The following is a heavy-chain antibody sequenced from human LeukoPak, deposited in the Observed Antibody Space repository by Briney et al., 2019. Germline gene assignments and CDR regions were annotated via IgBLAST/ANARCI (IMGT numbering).Heavy chain of an antibody. CDR2: INPNSGGT. J-gene: IGHJ6*03. V-gene: IGHV1-2*02. CDR3: ARAPRGAMDV. Sequence: ASVTVSCTASGYTFTGYYMHWVRQAPGQGLEWMGWINPNSGGTNCAQKFQGRVTMTRDTSINTAYMELSSLRSDDTAVYYCARAPRGAMDVWGKGTTVTVSS. D-gene: IGHD3-10*01. CDR1: GYTFTGYY.